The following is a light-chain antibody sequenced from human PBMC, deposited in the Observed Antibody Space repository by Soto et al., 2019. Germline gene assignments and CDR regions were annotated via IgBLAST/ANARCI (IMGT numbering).Light chain of an antibody. CDR3: QQYVTSSPRT. CDR1: HTISSSY. V-gene: IGKV3-20*01. Sequence: EIVLTQSPGTLSLSPGERATLSCRASHTISSSYLAWYQQKPGQAPRLLMYGISRRDTGIPDRFSGSGSGTDFTLTLTRLEPEDFAVYYCQQYVTSSPRTFGQGTKVEIK. J-gene: IGKJ1*01. CDR2: GIS.